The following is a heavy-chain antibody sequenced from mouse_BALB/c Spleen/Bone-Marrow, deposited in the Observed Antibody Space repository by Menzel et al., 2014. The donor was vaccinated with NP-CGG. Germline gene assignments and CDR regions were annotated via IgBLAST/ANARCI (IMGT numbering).Heavy chain of an antibody. D-gene: IGHD2-4*01. CDR1: GYSFTGYY. J-gene: IGHJ4*01. CDR3: ARGGTMTFYAMDY. CDR2: ISCYNGAT. Sequence: LVKTGASVKISCKASGYSFTGYYMHWVKQSHGKSLEWIGYISCYNGATNYNQRSKGRATFTVDTPSSTAYMQFNSLTSEDSAVYYCARGGTMTFYAMDYWGQGTSVTVSS. V-gene: IGHV1S34*01.